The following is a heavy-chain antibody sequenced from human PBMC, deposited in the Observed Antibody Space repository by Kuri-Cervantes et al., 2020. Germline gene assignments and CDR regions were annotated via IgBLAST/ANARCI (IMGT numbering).Heavy chain of an antibody. D-gene: IGHD6-19*01. Sequence: ASVKVSCKASGYTFTSYAMHWVRQAPGQRLEWMGWINAGNGNTKYSQKFQGRVTITRDTSASTAYMELSSLRSEDTAVYYCAQDPSFGGRGWYGLATYWGQGTLVTVSS. CDR3: AQDPSFGGRGWYGLATY. CDR1: GYTFTSYA. V-gene: IGHV1-3*01. J-gene: IGHJ4*02. CDR2: INAGNGNT.